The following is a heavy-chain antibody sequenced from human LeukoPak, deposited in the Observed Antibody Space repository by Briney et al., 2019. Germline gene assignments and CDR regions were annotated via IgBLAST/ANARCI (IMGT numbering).Heavy chain of an antibody. V-gene: IGHV3-23*01. Sequence: GGSLRLSCAASGFTFSSYAMSWVRQAPGKGLEWVSAISGSGGSTYYADSVKGRFTISRDNSKNTLYLQMNSLRAEDTAVFYCAKGTYYYDSRTPNDYWGQGTLVTVSS. D-gene: IGHD3-22*01. J-gene: IGHJ4*02. CDR3: AKGTYYYDSRTPNDY. CDR2: ISGSGGST. CDR1: GFTFSSYA.